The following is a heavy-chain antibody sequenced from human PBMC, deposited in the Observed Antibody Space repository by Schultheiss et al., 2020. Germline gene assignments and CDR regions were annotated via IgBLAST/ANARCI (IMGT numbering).Heavy chain of an antibody. D-gene: IGHD2-15*01. CDR1: GVSVSSGSYY. CDR3: ARGGVVGDCSGGSCYLEY. V-gene: IGHV4-39*01. J-gene: IGHJ4*02. CDR2: IYYSGST. Sequence: SETLSLTCTVSGVSVSSGSYYWSWIRQPPGKGLEWIGYIYYSGSTYYNPSLKSRVTISVDTSKNQFSLKLSSVTAADTAVYYCARGGVVGDCSGGSCYLEYWGQGTLVTVSS.